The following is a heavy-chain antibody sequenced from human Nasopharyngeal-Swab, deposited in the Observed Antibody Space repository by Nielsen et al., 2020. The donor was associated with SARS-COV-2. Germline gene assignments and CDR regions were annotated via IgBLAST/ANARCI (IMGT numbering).Heavy chain of an antibody. J-gene: IGHJ4*02. CDR2: IYPGDSDT. Sequence: GESLKISCKGSGYSFTRYWIGWGRQMPGKGLERMGIIYPGDSDTRYSPSFQGQVTISADKSISTAYLQWSSLKASDTAMYYCAWSSSWYHTGYFDYWGQGTLVTISS. V-gene: IGHV5-51*01. CDR3: AWSSSWYHTGYFDY. D-gene: IGHD6-13*01. CDR1: GYSFTRYW.